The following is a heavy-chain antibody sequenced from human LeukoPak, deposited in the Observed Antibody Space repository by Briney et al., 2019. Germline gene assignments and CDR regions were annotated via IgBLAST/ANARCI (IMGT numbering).Heavy chain of an antibody. V-gene: IGHV4-38-2*02. CDR3: ARESNDAFDI. CDR1: GYSISSGYY. Sequence: SETLSLTCTVSGYSISSGYYWGWIRQPPGKGLEWIGSIYHSGSTYYNPSLKSRVTISVDTSKNQFSLKLSSVTAADTAVYYCARESNDAFDIWGQGTMVTVSS. J-gene: IGHJ3*02. CDR2: IYHSGST. D-gene: IGHD5/OR15-5a*01.